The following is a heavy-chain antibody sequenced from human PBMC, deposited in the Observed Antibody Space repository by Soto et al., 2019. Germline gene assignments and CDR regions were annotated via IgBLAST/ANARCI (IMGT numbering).Heavy chain of an antibody. D-gene: IGHD2-2*01. CDR3: TTERCTGTNCYVKNAFDS. J-gene: IGHJ3*02. Sequence: GGSLRLSCAASGFTFNDAWMTWFRQAPGKGLEWVGRIKTKTDGGTTDYAAPVKGRFTISRDDSKNTVYLQMNSLKIEDTGVYYCTTERCTGTNCYVKNAFDSWGQGTMVTVSS. CDR2: IKTKTDGGTT. V-gene: IGHV3-15*01. CDR1: GFTFNDAW.